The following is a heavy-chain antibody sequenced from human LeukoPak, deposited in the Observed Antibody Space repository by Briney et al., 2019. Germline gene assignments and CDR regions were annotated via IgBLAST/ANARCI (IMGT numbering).Heavy chain of an antibody. J-gene: IGHJ3*02. CDR2: ISAYNGNT. CDR3: ARTYYYDSSGYRGPAFDI. V-gene: IGHV1-18*01. CDR1: GYTFTSYG. D-gene: IGHD3-22*01. Sequence: ASVKVSCKASGYTFTSYGISWVRQAPGQGLEWMGWISAYNGNTNYAQKFQGRVTMTRDMSTSTVYMELSSLRSEDTAVYYCARTYYYDSSGYRGPAFDIWGQGTMVTVSS.